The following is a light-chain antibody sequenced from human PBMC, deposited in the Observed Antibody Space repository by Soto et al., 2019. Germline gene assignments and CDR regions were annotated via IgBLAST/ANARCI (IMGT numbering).Light chain of an antibody. CDR1: QSISIY. CDR2: AAS. V-gene: IGKV1-9*01. CDR3: QQLYTLPFT. Sequence: DIQMTQSPSSLSASVGDRVTLTCRASQSISIYLNWYQQKPGKAPKLLMYAASTLQSGVPSRFSGSGSGTEFTLTISGLLPEDFAAYHCQQLYTLPFTFGQGTRLENK. J-gene: IGKJ5*01.